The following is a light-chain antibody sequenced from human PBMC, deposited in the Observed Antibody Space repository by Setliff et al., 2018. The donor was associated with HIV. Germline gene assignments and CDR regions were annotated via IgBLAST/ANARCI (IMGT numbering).Light chain of an antibody. CDR3: CSYAGTYTSLYV. Sequence: SALTQPRSVSGSPGQSVTISCTGTASDIGNYKYVSWYQQHPEKAPKLILYDVSQRPSGVPDRFSGSKSGNTASLTISGLQAEDEGDYYCCSYAGTYTSLYVFGTGTKGTVL. CDR1: ASDIGNYKY. CDR2: DVS. J-gene: IGLJ1*01. V-gene: IGLV2-11*01.